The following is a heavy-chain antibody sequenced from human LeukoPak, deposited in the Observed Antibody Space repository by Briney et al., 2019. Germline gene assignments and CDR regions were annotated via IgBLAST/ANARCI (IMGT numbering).Heavy chain of an antibody. Sequence: ASVKVSCKASGYTFTSYGISWVRQAPGQGLEWMGWISAYNGNTNYAQKLQGRVTMTTDTSTSTAYMELSSLRSEDTAVYYCARAPIFGVVAYYFDYWGQGTLVTVSS. J-gene: IGHJ4*02. CDR2: ISAYNGNT. V-gene: IGHV1-18*01. CDR1: GYTFTSYG. D-gene: IGHD3-3*01. CDR3: ARAPIFGVVAYYFDY.